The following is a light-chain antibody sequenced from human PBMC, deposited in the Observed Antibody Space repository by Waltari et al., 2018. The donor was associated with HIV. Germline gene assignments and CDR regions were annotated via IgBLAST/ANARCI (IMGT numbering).Light chain of an antibody. CDR1: SIDVGHYNL. Sequence: QSALTQPASVSGSLGQSITISCTGTSIDVGHYNLVSWFQQHPGKAPKFMIYDVTKRPSGVSDRFSASTSGNTASQTISGLQSEDEAAYYCSSVANKSTVIFGGETKLTFL. CDR2: DVT. J-gene: IGLJ2*01. V-gene: IGLV2-23*02. CDR3: SSVANKSTVI.